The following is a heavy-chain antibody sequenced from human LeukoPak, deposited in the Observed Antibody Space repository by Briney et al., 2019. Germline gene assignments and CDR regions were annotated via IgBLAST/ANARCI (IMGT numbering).Heavy chain of an antibody. D-gene: IGHD4-11*01. CDR3: ARHLGQYSNSYFDY. J-gene: IGHJ4*02. CDR2: IYYSGST. V-gene: IGHV4-39*01. Sequence: PSETLSLTCTVSGGSISSSSYYWGWIRQPPGKGLEWIGSIYYSGSTYYNPSLKSRVTISVDTSKNQFSLKLSSVTAADTAVYYCARHLGQYSNSYFDYWGQGTLVTVSS. CDR1: GGSISSSSYY.